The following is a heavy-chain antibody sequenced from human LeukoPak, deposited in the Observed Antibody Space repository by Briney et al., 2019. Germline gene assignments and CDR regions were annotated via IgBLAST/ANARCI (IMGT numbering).Heavy chain of an antibody. V-gene: IGHV4-30-4*01. Sequence: SQTLSLTCTVSGGSISSGDYYWSWIRQPPGKGLEWIGYIYYSGSTYYNPSLKSRVTISVDTSKNQFSLKLSSVTAADTAVYYCARASSSWYFGTPFDYWGQGTLVTVSS. CDR1: GGSISSGDYY. CDR2: IYYSGST. J-gene: IGHJ4*02. D-gene: IGHD6-13*01. CDR3: ARASSSWYFGTPFDY.